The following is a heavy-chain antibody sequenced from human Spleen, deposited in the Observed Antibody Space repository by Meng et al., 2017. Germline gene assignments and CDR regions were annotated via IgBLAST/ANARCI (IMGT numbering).Heavy chain of an antibody. CDR1: GVSISNGNYY. D-gene: IGHD2-15*01. V-gene: IGHV4-39*07. CDR3: VRDLGPYHDYFSGKYNNNFNGMDV. CDR2: IYFRATT. Sequence: SETLSLTCTVSGVSISNGNYYWDWVRQSPGKGLEWIGSIYFRATTYYNPSLQSRVTISLDTSANQVSLTLSSVTAAESAVYYCVRDLGPYHDYFSGKYNNNFNGMDVWGQGTTVTVSS. J-gene: IGHJ6*02.